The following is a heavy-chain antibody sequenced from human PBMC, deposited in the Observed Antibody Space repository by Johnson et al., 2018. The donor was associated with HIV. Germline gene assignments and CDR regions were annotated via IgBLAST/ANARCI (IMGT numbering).Heavy chain of an antibody. V-gene: IGHV3-23*04. J-gene: IGHJ3*02. CDR1: GFTFSNFD. CDR3: AKTKAVCGGDCPLDAFDI. Sequence: VQLVESGGGVVQPGRSLRLSCAASGFTFSNFDIHWVRQAPGKGLEWVSAISGSGGSTYYADSVKGRFTISRDNSKNTLYLQMNSLRAEDTAVYYCAKTKAVCGGDCPLDAFDIWGQGTMVTVSS. CDR2: ISGSGGST. D-gene: IGHD2-21*02.